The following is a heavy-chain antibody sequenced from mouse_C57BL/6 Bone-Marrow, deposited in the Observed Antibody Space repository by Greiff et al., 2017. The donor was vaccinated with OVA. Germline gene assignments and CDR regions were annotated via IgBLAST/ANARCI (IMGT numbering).Heavy chain of an antibody. Sequence: EVKLMESGPELVKPGASVKIPCKASGYTFTDYNMDWVKQSHGQSLEWIGDINPNNGGTIYNQKFKGKATLTVDKSSSTAYMELRSLTSEDTAVYYCARKGPSYFDVWGTGTTVTVSS. CDR2: INPNNGGT. V-gene: IGHV1-18*01. CDR1: GYTFTDYN. D-gene: IGHD3-3*01. J-gene: IGHJ1*03. CDR3: ARKGPSYFDV.